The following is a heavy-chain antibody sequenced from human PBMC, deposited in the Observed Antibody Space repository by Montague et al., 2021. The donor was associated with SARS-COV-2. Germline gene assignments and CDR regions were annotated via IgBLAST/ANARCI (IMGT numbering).Heavy chain of an antibody. CDR2: IHHGGST. J-gene: IGHJ6*03. V-gene: IGHV4-34*01. Sequence: SETLSLTCAVHGGSFSTYSWNWIRQPPGKGLEWIGEIHHGGSTNYNPSLKSRVTISADTSKNQFSLELTSVAAADTAAYYCARLGDGVVPSPRLGVGPYYSYYHMDVWGKGTTVTVSS. D-gene: IGHD3-10*01. CDR1: GGSFSTYS. CDR3: ARLGDGVVPSPRLGVGPYYSYYHMDV.